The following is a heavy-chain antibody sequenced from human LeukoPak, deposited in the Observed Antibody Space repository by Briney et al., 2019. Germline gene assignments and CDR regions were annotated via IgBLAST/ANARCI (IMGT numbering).Heavy chain of an antibody. J-gene: IGHJ6*02. CDR2: IWYDGSNK. V-gene: IGHV3-33*08. CDR3: ARELAYGGNSVYYYYYGMDV. D-gene: IGHD4-23*01. CDR1: GFTFSSYA. Sequence: SGGSLRLSCAASGFTFSSYAMNWVRQAPGKGLEWVAVIWYDGSNKYYADSVKGRFTISRDNSKNTLYLQMNSLRAEDTAVYHCARELAYGGNSVYYYYYGMDVWGQGTRSPSP.